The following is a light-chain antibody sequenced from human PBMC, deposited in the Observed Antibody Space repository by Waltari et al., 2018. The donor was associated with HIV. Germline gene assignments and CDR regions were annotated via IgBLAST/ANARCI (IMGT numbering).Light chain of an antibody. CDR1: AGTVSRNHY. J-gene: IGLJ3*02. Sequence: QVVVTQEPSLSVSPGGTVTVTCAPVAGTVSRNHYTHWFQLKPGQAPRTLIYDTEKRHPWTPGRFAGCLVGGRAALMLAGALPDDEADYYCLLSYFGVRVFGGGTKLTV. V-gene: IGLV7-46*01. CDR2: DTE. CDR3: LLSYFGVRV.